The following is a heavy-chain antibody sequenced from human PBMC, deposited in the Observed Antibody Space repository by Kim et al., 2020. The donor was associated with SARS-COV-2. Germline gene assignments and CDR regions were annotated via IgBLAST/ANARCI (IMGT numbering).Heavy chain of an antibody. Sequence: SETLSLTCAVYGGSFSGYYWSWIRQPPGKGLEWIGEINHSGSTNYNPSLKSRVTISVDTSKNQFSLKLSSVTAADTAVYYCARGRDKELERRLYWFDPWGQGTLVTVSS. D-gene: IGHD1-1*01. J-gene: IGHJ5*02. CDR1: GGSFSGYY. CDR2: INHSGST. V-gene: IGHV4-34*01. CDR3: ARGRDKELERRLYWFDP.